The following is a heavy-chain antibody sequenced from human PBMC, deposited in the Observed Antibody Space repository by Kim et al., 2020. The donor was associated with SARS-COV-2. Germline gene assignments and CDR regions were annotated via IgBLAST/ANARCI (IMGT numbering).Heavy chain of an antibody. CDR3: VTWLTSGSHPHI. CDR1: GFTFSNFW. V-gene: IGHV3-7*01. D-gene: IGHD1-26*01. CDR2: MKQDGSEK. J-gene: IGHJ3*02. Sequence: GGSLRLSCAGSGFTFSNFWMSWIRQAPGLGLEWVAHMKQDGSEKYYVDSVKGRFTISRDNARNSLYLQMESLRVEDTALYYCVTWLTSGSHPHIWGQGP.